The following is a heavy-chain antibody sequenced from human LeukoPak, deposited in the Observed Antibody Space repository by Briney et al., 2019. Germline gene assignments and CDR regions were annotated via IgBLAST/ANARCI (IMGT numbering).Heavy chain of an antibody. CDR3: VGLIDRPEADY. CDR1: GFTFSSYW. V-gene: IGHV3-74*01. Sequence: QPGGPLRLSCAASGFTFSSYWMHWVRQTPGKGLVWVLRINTDGSTTTYADSVKGRFTISRDNAKNSLYLQMSSLRAEDTAVYYCVGLIDRPEADYWGQGTLVTVAS. J-gene: IGHJ4*02. CDR2: INTDGSTT. D-gene: IGHD6-6*01.